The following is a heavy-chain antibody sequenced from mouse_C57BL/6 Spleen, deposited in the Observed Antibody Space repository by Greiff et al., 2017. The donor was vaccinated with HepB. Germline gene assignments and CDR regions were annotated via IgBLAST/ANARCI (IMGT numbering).Heavy chain of an antibody. D-gene: IGHD1-1*01. CDR2: IYIGNGYT. V-gene: IGHV1-58*01. CDR3: ARGNYGSSLWFAY. Sequence: VQLKESGAELVRPGSSVKMSCKTSGYTFTSYGTNWVKQRPGQGLEWIGYIYIGNGYTEYNEKFKGKATLTSDTSSSTAYMQLSSLTSEDSAIYFCARGNYGSSLWFAYWGQGTLVTVSA. J-gene: IGHJ3*01. CDR1: GYTFTSYG.